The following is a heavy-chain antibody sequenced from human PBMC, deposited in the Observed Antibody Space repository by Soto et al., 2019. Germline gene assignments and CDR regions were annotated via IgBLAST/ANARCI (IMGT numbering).Heavy chain of an antibody. D-gene: IGHD6-13*01. J-gene: IGHJ1*01. CDR2: INWNSGSI. CDR1: DASIRGYY. V-gene: IGHV3-9*01. Sequence: LSLTCTVSDASIRGYYWSWVRQVPGKGLEWVSGINWNSGSIGYGDSVKGRFAISRDNAKNSLHLQMNSLSAEDTAFYYCVKDESINWYSGHFRHWGQGTLVTVSS. CDR3: VKDESINWYSGHFRH.